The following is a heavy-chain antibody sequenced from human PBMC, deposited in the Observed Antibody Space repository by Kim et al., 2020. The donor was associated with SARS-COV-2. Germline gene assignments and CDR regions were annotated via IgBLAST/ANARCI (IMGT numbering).Heavy chain of an antibody. Sequence: SPSFHGQVTISADKSISTAYLQWSSLKASDTAMYYCARQEWLGYYSGMDVWGQGTTVTVSS. D-gene: IGHD6-19*01. V-gene: IGHV5-51*01. J-gene: IGHJ6*02. CDR3: ARQEWLGYYSGMDV.